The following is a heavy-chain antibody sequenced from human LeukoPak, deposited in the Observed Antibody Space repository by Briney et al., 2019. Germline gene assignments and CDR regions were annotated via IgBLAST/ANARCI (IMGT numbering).Heavy chain of an antibody. CDR2: IGADSGDTHGDT. CDR1: GYRLRNHG. J-gene: IGHJ2*01. V-gene: IGHV1-18*01. Sequence: GASVKVSCKAPGYRLRNHGISWVRQAPGRGLEWMEWIGADSGDTHGDTHYAEKLQGRVTMTTDTSTDTAYMDLRSLTSDDTAVYYCARGSSPYNWYFDLWGRGTLVTVSS. CDR3: ARGSSPYNWYFDL. D-gene: IGHD4-11*01.